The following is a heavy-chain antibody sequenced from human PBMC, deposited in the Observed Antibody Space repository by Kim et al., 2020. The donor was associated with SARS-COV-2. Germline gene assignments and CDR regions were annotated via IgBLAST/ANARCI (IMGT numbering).Heavy chain of an antibody. D-gene: IGHD2-21*01. J-gene: IGHJ3*02. CDR2: LSRSAGQL. Sequence: GGSLRLSCVASGLTFNRFVMHWVRQAPGKGLEWVAGLSRSAGQLYYIDSVKGRFTISRDNSQNTLFLHMNSLRTEDTAIYYCAQEGETGDRSGQDAVNI. CDR1: GLTFNRFV. CDR3: AQEGETGDRSGQDAVNI. V-gene: IGHV3-30*04.